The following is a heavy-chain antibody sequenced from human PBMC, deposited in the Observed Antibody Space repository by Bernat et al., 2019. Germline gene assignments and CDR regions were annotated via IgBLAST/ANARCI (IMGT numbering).Heavy chain of an antibody. Sequence: QLQLQESGPGLVEPSETLSLTCTLSGDSISSGAYYCGWIRQPPGKGLEWIGSIHSTRRSYYNPSLKSRVTISADTSKNQFALHVNSVTATDTAIYYCARHAGIALAYHLDNWGQGTLVTVSS. CDR3: ARHAGIALAYHLDN. CDR2: IHSTRRS. D-gene: IGHD6-13*01. CDR1: GDSISSGAYY. J-gene: IGHJ4*02. V-gene: IGHV4-39*01.